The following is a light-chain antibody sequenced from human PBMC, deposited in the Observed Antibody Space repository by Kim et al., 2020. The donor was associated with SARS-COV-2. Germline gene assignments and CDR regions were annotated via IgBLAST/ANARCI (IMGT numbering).Light chain of an antibody. V-gene: IGLV3-21*04. CDR2: YDS. CDR1: DIGSKS. Sequence: PGRTARITCGGNDIGSKSVHWYQQKPGQAPVLVIYYDSDRPSGIPERFSGSNSGNTATLTISRVEAGDEADYYCQVWDSSSDQYVFGTGTKVTVL. J-gene: IGLJ1*01. CDR3: QVWDSSSDQYV.